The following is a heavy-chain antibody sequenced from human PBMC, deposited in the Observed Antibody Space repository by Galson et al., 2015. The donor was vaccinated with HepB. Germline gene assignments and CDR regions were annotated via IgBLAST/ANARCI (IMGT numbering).Heavy chain of an antibody. J-gene: IGHJ5*02. D-gene: IGHD6-19*01. V-gene: IGHV3-11*06. CDR2: ISSSGAYT. CDR3: ARVLSVAGPLGP. CDR1: GFNFRDYY. Sequence: SLRLSCAASGFNFRDYYMSWIRQAPGKGPEWISLISSSGAYTNYANSVKGRVTISRDNANNLLYLQVDSLRAEDTAVFYCARVLSVAGPLGPWGRGTLVTVSS.